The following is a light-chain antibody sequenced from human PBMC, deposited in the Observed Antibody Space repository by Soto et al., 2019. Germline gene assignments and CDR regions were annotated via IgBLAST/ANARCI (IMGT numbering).Light chain of an antibody. CDR3: QEYNNYWT. CDR2: TAS. Sequence: DIQMTQSPSTLYASVGDTVTITCRASQTISRWLAWYQQKPGKAPRLLIYTASTLESGVPSRFSASGSGTEFTLTISSLHPDDFATYYCQEYNNYWTLGQGPKVDIK. J-gene: IGKJ1*01. V-gene: IGKV1-5*01. CDR1: QTISRW.